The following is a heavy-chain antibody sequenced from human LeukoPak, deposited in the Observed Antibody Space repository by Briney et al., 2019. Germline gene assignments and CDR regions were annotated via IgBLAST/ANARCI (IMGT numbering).Heavy chain of an antibody. D-gene: IGHD5-24*01. Sequence: GGSLRLSCAASGFTFSNYWMHWVRQVPGKGLVWVSRINDDGSATYYADSVKGRFTISRDNSKNTLYLQMNSLRVEDTAVYYCARVYDYNGPSAFDIWGHGTMVTVSS. CDR1: GFTFSNYW. CDR3: ARVYDYNGPSAFDI. J-gene: IGHJ3*02. V-gene: IGHV3-74*01. CDR2: INDDGSAT.